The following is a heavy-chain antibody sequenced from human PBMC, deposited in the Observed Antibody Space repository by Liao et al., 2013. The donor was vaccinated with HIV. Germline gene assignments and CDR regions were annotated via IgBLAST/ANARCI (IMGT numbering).Heavy chain of an antibody. CDR1: GGSITPYF. CDR2: IYYSGSA. CDR3: ATRGDYGDYEGLAEPGNAFDI. Sequence: QVQLQESGPRLVKPSGTLSLTCSVSGGSITPYFWNWFRQSPRKGLEWLGYIYYSGSANYNPSLKSRVTISIDTSKNQFSLKLSSVTAADTAVYYCATRGDYGDYEGLAEPGNAFDIWGQGTMVTVSS. V-gene: IGHV4-59*08. J-gene: IGHJ3*02. D-gene: IGHD4-17*01.